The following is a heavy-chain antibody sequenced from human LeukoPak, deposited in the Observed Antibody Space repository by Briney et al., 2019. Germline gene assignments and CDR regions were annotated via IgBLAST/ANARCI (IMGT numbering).Heavy chain of an antibody. V-gene: IGHV1-18*01. D-gene: IGHD5-18*01. CDR3: VRDLGVDTTMIFFDY. Sequence: ASVKVSCKASGHTFTSFGISWVRQAPGQGLEWMGWINAYNGNINYAQKLQGRVTMTTDISASTAYMEVRSLRSEDTAVYYCVRDLGVDTTMIFFDYWGQGSVVTVSS. CDR1: GHTFTSFG. CDR2: INAYNGNI. J-gene: IGHJ4*02.